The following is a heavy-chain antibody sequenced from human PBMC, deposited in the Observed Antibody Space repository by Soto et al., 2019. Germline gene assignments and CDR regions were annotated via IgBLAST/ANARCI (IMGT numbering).Heavy chain of an antibody. V-gene: IGHV1-69*11. CDR2: IVPSLDTT. D-gene: IGHD3-16*02. CDR1: GGTFSSSG. CDR3: ARWPQPRYTADPYAVDV. J-gene: IGHJ6*01. Sequence: QVHLVQSGTEVKKPGSSVKVSCKASGGTFSSSGFSWVRQAPGQGLEWMGMIVPSLDTTNYAQKFQARVTITADEVTRTDYMELRRLRYEDTAVYNCARWPQPRYTADPYAVDVWGQGTRVIVSP.